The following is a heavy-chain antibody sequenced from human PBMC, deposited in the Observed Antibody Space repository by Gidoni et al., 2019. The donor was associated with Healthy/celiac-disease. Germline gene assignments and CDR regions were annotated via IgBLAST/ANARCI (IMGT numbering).Heavy chain of an antibody. V-gene: IGHV4-39*01. CDR2: IYYSGST. J-gene: IGHJ6*02. Sequence: QLQLQESGPGLVKPSETLSLTCTVSGGSISSNTYYWGWIRPPQGKGLEWIGSIYYSGSTYYNPSLKSRVTISVDTSKNQFSLKLSSVTAADTAVYYCARLSGSYNYYYYYGMDVWGQGTTVTVSS. D-gene: IGHD1-26*01. CDR1: GGSISSNTYY. CDR3: ARLSGSYNYYYYYGMDV.